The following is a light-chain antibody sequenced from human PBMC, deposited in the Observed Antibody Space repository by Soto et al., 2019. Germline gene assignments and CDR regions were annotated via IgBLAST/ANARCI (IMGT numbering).Light chain of an antibody. CDR3: SSYAGTNNYV. CDR1: SSDVGIYDY. J-gene: IGLJ1*01. Sequence: QSVLTQPASVSGSPGQSITISCTGTSSDVGIYDYVSWHQQHPGKAPKVIIYGVNKRPSGVPDRFSGSKSGNTASLTVSGLQAEDEADYYCSSYAGTNNYVFGIGTKVTVL. CDR2: GVN. V-gene: IGLV2-8*01.